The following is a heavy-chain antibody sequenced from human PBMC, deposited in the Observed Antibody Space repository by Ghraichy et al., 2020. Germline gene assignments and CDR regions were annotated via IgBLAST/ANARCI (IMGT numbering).Heavy chain of an antibody. CDR1: GYTFTGYY. V-gene: IGHV1-2*02. J-gene: IGHJ5*02. CDR3: ARVVVGATNWFDP. Sequence: ASVKVSCKASGYTFTGYYIHWVRQAPGQGLEGMGWINPNSGGTNYAQKFQDRVTMTRDTSISTAYMEWSRLRSDDAAIYYCARVVVGATNWFDPWGQGTLVTVSS. D-gene: IGHD1-26*01. CDR2: INPNSGGT.